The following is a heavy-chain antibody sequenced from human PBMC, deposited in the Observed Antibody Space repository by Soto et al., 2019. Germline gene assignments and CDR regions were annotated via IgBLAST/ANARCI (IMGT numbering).Heavy chain of an antibody. CDR2: IGSSGTTI. D-gene: IGHD3-10*01. CDR3: ARGRFYDP. Sequence: GGSLRLSCAASGFTFGDYYMNWIRQAPGKGLEWVSYIGSSGTTIYYADSVKGRFTISRDTPKNSLYLQMNSLRAQDTAVYYCARGRFYDPWGQGTLVTVSS. J-gene: IGHJ5*02. CDR1: GFTFGDYY. V-gene: IGHV3-11*01.